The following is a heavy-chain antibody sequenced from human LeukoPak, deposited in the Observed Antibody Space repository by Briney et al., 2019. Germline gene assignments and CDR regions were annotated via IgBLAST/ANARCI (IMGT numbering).Heavy chain of an antibody. J-gene: IGHJ6*02. V-gene: IGHV5-51*01. CDR3: ARLFRDYYDSSGYYYAVSYYYGMHV. CDR2: IYPGDSDT. CDR1: GYSLTSYL. D-gene: IGHD3-22*01. Sequence: GESLKISWKGSGYSLTSYLLGWVRQMPGKGLEWMGIIYPGDSDTRYSPSFQGQVTISADKSIGTAYLQCSSLKASDTAIYYCARLFRDYYDSSGYYYAVSYYYGMHVWGQGTTVTVSS.